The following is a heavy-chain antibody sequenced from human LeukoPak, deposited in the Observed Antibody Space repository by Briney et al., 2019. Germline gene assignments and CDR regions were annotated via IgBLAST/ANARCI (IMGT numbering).Heavy chain of an antibody. CDR3: ATGWSGYYWTI. V-gene: IGHV4-61*09. CDR2: IHTSGST. D-gene: IGHD3-3*01. J-gene: IGHJ4*02. Sequence: PSQTLSLTCTVSGGSISSGSYCWSWLRQPAGRGLEWLGHIHTSGSTNYNPSLKSRVTISVDTSKNQFSLKLTSVTAADTAVYYCATGWSGYYWTIWGQGTLVAVSS. CDR1: GGSISSGSYC.